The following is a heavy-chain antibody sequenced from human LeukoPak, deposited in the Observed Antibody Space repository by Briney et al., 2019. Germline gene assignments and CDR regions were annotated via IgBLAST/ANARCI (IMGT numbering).Heavy chain of an antibody. CDR3: AKITALTYSNYFDY. Sequence: PGGSLRLSCAASGFTFSSYAMSWVRQAPGKGLEWVSAISGSGGSTYYADSVKGRFTISRDNSKSTLYLQMNSLRAEDTAVYYCAKITALTYSNYFDYWGQGTLVTVSS. V-gene: IGHV3-23*01. J-gene: IGHJ4*02. D-gene: IGHD4-11*01. CDR1: GFTFSSYA. CDR2: ISGSGGST.